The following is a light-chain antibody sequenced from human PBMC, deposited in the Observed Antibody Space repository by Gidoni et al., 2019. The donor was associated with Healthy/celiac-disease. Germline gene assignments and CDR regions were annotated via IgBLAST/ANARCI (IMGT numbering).Light chain of an antibody. V-gene: IGKV1-39*01. CDR2: AAS. CDR3: QQSYSTPRYT. Sequence: DIHITQSPSSLSASVGDRVTITCRASQSISSYLNWYQQKPGQAPKLLIYAASSLQSGIPSRFSGSGSGTDFTLTISSLQPEDFATYYCQQSYSTPRYTFGQGTKLEIK. CDR1: QSISSY. J-gene: IGKJ2*01.